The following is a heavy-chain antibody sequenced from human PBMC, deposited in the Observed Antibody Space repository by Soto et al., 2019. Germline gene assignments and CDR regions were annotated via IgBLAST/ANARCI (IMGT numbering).Heavy chain of an antibody. CDR3: AISGGEQWLVRSYFDY. D-gene: IGHD6-19*01. CDR2: ISGSGGST. CDR1: GFTFSSYA. V-gene: IGHV3-23*01. Sequence: EVQLLESGGGLVQPGGSLRLSCAASGFTFSSYAMSWVRQAPGKGLEWVSAISGSGGSTYYADSVKGRFTISRDNSKNTLYLQMNSLRADDTAVYYCAISGGEQWLVRSYFDYWGQGTLVTVSS. J-gene: IGHJ4*02.